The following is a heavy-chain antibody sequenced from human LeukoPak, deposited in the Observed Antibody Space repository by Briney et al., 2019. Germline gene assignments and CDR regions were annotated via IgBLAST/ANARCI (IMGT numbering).Heavy chain of an antibody. Sequence: PSQTLSLTCTVSGGSISSGNYYWSWIRQPAGKGLEWIGRIYTSGSTNYNPSLKSRVTISLDTSKNQFSLKLTSVTAADTAVYYCARYLGCYDFWGGYCYFDLWGRGTLVTVSS. J-gene: IGHJ2*01. D-gene: IGHD3-3*01. CDR3: ARYLGCYDFWGGYCYFDL. CDR1: GGSISSGNYY. V-gene: IGHV4-61*02. CDR2: IYTSGST.